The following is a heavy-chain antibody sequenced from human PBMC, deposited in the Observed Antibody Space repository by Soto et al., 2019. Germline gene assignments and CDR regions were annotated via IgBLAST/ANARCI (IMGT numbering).Heavy chain of an antibody. Sequence: QVQPVESGGGVVQPGRSLRLSCAASGFTFSSYGMHWVRQAPGKGLEWVAVIWYDGSNKYYADSVKGRFTISRDNSKNTLYLQMNSLRAEDTAVYYCARSRSLWVAAYWGQGTLVTVSS. CDR3: ARSRSLWVAAY. V-gene: IGHV3-33*01. CDR1: GFTFSSYG. J-gene: IGHJ4*02. CDR2: IWYDGSNK. D-gene: IGHD3-10*01.